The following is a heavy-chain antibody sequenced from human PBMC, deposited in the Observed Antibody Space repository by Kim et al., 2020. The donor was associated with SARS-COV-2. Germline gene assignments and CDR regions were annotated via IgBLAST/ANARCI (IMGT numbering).Heavy chain of an antibody. V-gene: IGHV4-59*01. CDR2: IYYSGST. CDR3: ARDPGTYCSGGSCYGGGAFDI. D-gene: IGHD2-15*01. CDR1: GGSISSYY. J-gene: IGHJ3*02. Sequence: SETLSLTCTVSGGSISSYYWSWIRQPPGKGLEWIGYIYYSGSTNYNPSLKSRVTISVDTSKNQFSLKLSSVTAADTAVYYCARDPGTYCSGGSCYGGGAFDIWGQGTMVTVSS.